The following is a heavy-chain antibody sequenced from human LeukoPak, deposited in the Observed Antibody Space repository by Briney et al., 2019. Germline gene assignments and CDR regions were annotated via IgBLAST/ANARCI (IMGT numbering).Heavy chain of an antibody. Sequence: SETLSLTCAVYGGSFSGYYWNWIRQPPGKGLEWIGEINHSGSTNYNPSLKSRVTISVDTSKNQFSLKLSSVTAADTAVYYCASNTISSSGDYFDYWGQGTLVTVSS. D-gene: IGHD6-6*01. V-gene: IGHV4-34*01. CDR2: INHSGST. CDR3: ASNTISSSGDYFDY. CDR1: GGSFSGYY. J-gene: IGHJ4*02.